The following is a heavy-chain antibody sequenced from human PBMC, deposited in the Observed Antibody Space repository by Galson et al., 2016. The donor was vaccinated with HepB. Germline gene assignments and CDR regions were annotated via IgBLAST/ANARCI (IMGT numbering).Heavy chain of an antibody. CDR3: ARDPGEGGTFSPDYGMAV. Sequence: SVKVSCKASGGTFSSYATSWVRQAPGQGLEWMGGIIPVIGTANYAQRFQDRVTITADTSTNTVYMEMRGLTSEDTAVYYCARDPGEGGTFSPDYGMAVWGQGTAVTVSS. J-gene: IGHJ6*02. D-gene: IGHD1-26*01. CDR2: IIPVIGTA. V-gene: IGHV1-69*06. CDR1: GGTFSSYA.